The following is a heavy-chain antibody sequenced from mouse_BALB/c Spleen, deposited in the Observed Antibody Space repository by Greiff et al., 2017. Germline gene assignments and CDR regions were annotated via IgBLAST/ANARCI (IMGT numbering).Heavy chain of an antibody. V-gene: IGHV5-17*02. CDR1: GFTFSRFG. Sequence: EVQGVESGGGLVQPGGSRKLSCAASGFTFSRFGMHWVRQAPEKGLEWVAYISSGSSTIYYADTVKGRFTISRDNPKNTLFLQMASLRSEDTAMYYCARDYRYDGGYYCAMDYWGQGTSVTVSS. CDR2: ISSGSSTI. D-gene: IGHD2-14*01. CDR3: ARDYRYDGGYYCAMDY. J-gene: IGHJ4*01.